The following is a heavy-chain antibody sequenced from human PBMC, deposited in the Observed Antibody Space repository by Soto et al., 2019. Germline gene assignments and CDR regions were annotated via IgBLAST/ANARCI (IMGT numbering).Heavy chain of an antibody. Sequence: TSETLSLTCTVSGGSISSYYWSWIRQPPGKGLEWIGYIHHSGSIHYNPSLKSRLPISVDTSKNQFSLHLTSVTAADTAVYFCAREDDGGDSLDVWGQGTTVTVSS. CDR2: IHHSGSI. J-gene: IGHJ6*02. CDR3: AREDDGGDSLDV. V-gene: IGHV4-59*12. D-gene: IGHD2-21*02. CDR1: GGSISSYY.